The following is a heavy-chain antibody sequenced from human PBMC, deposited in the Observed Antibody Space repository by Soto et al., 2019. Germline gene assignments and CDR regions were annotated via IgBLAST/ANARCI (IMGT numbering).Heavy chain of an antibody. D-gene: IGHD3-16*01. CDR1: GFTFSSYA. J-gene: IGHJ6*02. CDR3: AGDYDGGVYYDYVWGSYSGLVYYYYGMDV. Sequence: PGGSLRLSCAASGFTFSSYAMHWVRQAPGKGLEWVAVISYDGSNKYYADSVKGRFTISRDNSKNTLYLQMNSLRAEDTAVYYCAGDYDGGVYYDYVWGSYSGLVYYYYGMDVWGQGTTVTVSS. CDR2: ISYDGSNK. V-gene: IGHV3-30-3*01.